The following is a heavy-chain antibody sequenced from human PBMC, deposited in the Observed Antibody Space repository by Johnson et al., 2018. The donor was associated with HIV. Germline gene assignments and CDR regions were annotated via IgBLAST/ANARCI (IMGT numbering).Heavy chain of an antibody. J-gene: IGHJ3*02. D-gene: IGHD3-22*01. CDR1: GFTFSSYA. Sequence: QVQLLESGGGVVQPGRSLRLSCAASGFTFSSYAMHWVRQAPGKGLEWVAVISYDGSNTYYADSVQGRFTISRDNSKNTLYLQMNSLRAEDTAVYYCARSQTMIVDGADAFDIWGQGTMVTVSS. CDR3: ARSQTMIVDGADAFDI. V-gene: IGHV3-30-3*01. CDR2: ISYDGSNT.